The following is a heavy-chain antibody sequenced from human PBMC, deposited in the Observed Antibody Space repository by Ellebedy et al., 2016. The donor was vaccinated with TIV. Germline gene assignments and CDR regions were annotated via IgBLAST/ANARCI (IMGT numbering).Heavy chain of an antibody. V-gene: IGHV1-2*02. CDR1: GYTFTAYY. J-gene: IGHJ6*02. D-gene: IGHD5-12*01. Sequence: ASVKVSXXASGYTFTAYYMHWVRQAPGQGLEWMGWINPKSGGTNYAQKYQGRVAMTRDTSITTVYMELSSLRSEDTAVYYCARDRVVATILYYYYYGMDVWGQGTTVTVSS. CDR2: INPKSGGT. CDR3: ARDRVVATILYYYYYGMDV.